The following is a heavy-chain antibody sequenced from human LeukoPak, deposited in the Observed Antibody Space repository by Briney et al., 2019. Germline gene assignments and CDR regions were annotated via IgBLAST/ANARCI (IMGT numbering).Heavy chain of an antibody. CDR3: SFFDSRLVGVNENC. V-gene: IGHV3-7*01. Sequence: GGSLRLSCAASGFTFNNYDMHWVRQAPGKGLEWVANIRQDGSEKYYVDSVKGRFTISRDNAKNSLYLQMNSLRAEDTAVYYCSFFDSRLVGVNENCWGQGNLVTVSS. CDR1: GFTFNNYD. CDR2: IRQDGSEK. J-gene: IGHJ4*02. D-gene: IGHD4-23*01.